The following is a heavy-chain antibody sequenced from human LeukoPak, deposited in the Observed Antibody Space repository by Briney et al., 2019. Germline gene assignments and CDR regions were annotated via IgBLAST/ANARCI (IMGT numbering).Heavy chain of an antibody. CDR1: GGSISSSSYY. Sequence: SETLSLTCTVSGGSISSSSYYWGRIRQPPGKGLEWIGSIYYSGSTYYNPSLKSRVTISVDTSKNQFSLKLSSVTAADTAVYYCARRTHSSSWYYYYYYMDVWGKGTTVTISS. CDR3: ARRTHSSSWYYYYYYMDV. J-gene: IGHJ6*03. CDR2: IYYSGST. D-gene: IGHD6-13*01. V-gene: IGHV4-39*01.